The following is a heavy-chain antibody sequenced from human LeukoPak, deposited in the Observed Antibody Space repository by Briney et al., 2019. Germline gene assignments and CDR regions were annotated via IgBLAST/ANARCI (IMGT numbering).Heavy chain of an antibody. D-gene: IGHD3-10*01. CDR2: INHSGST. CDR1: GGSFSGYY. CDR3: ARGSGAQKIDY. V-gene: IGHV4-34*01. Sequence: ASETLSLTCAVYGGSFSGYYWSWIRQPPGKGLEWIGEINHSGSTNYNPSLKSRVTISVDTSKNQFSLKLSSVTAADTAVYYCARGSGAQKIDYWGQGTLVTVSS. J-gene: IGHJ4*02.